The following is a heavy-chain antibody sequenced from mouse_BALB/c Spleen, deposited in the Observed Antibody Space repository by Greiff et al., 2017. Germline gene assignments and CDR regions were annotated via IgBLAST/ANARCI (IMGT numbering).Heavy chain of an antibody. CDR3: ARYRSYGNSYYYAMDY. CDR2: IDPSDSET. D-gene: IGHD2-1*01. V-gene: IGHV1-69*02. CDR1: GYTFTSYW. J-gene: IGHJ4*01. Sequence: QVQLQQPGAELVKPGAPVKLSCKASGYTFTSYWMNWVKQRPGRGLEWIGRIDPSDSETHYNQKFKDKATLTVDKSSSTAYIQLSSLTSEDSAVYYCARYRSYGNSYYYAMDYWGQGTSVTVSS.